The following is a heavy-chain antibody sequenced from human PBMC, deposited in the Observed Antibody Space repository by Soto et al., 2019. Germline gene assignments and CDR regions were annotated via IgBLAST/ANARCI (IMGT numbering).Heavy chain of an antibody. CDR2: ISGSGGST. V-gene: IGHV3-23*01. CDR1: GFTFSSYA. D-gene: IGHD2-15*01. Sequence: PGGSLRLSCAASGFTFSSYAMSWVRQAPGKGLEWVSAISGSGGSTYYADSVKGRFTISRDNSKNTLYLQMNSLRAEDTAVYYSAKDREGCSGGSCYHHYYGMDVWGQGPTVTVSS. CDR3: AKDREGCSGGSCYHHYYGMDV. J-gene: IGHJ6*02.